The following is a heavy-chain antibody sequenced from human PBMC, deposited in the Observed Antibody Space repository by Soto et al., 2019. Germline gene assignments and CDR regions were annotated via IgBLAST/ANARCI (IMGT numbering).Heavy chain of an antibody. V-gene: IGHV1-8*01. CDR2: MNPNSGNT. CDR3: ARYGGYCSSTSCYDFDY. CDR1: GYTFTSYD. Sequence: QVQLVQSGAEVKKPGASVKVSCKASGYTFTSYDINWVRQATGQGLEWMGWMNPNSGNTGYAQKIQGRVTMTRNTSISTAYMELSSLRSEDTAVYYCARYGGYCSSTSCYDFDYWGQGTLVTVSS. D-gene: IGHD2-2*01. J-gene: IGHJ4*02.